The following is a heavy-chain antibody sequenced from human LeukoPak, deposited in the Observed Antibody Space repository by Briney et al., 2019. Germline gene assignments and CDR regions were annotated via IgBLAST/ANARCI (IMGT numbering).Heavy chain of an antibody. CDR1: GYSISSSNW. CDR2: IYYSGST. D-gene: IGHD3-16*01. J-gene: IGHJ4*02. V-gene: IGHV4-28*01. Sequence: SETLSLTCAVSGYSISSSNWWGWVRQPPGEGREWIAYIYYSGSTYYNPSLKSRVTMSVDTSKNQFSLKLSSVTAVDTAVYYCARSLRGYYFDYWGQGILVTVSS. CDR3: ARSLRGYYFDY.